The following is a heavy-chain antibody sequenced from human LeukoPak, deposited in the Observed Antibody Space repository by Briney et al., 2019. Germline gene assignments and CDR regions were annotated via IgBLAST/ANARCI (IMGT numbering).Heavy chain of an antibody. Sequence: SETLSLTCTVSGGSISSSSYYWGWIRQPPGKGLEWIGSIYYSGSTYYNPSLKSRVTISVDTSKNQFSLKLSSVTAADTAVYYCARDEGAQYSSSRFDYWGQGTLVTVSS. CDR1: GGSISSSSYY. D-gene: IGHD6-13*01. CDR3: ARDEGAQYSSSRFDY. J-gene: IGHJ4*02. V-gene: IGHV4-39*07. CDR2: IYYSGST.